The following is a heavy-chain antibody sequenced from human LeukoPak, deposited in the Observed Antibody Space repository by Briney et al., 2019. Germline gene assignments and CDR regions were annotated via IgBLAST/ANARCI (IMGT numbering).Heavy chain of an antibody. CDR2: IYSGDSHT. CDR1: GYSFTSYW. J-gene: IGHJ4*02. CDR3: ARTATSMEIDY. D-gene: IGHD5-18*01. V-gene: IGHV5-51*01. Sequence: GESLKISCSGFGYSFTSYWIAWVRQMSGKGVEWMLIIYSGDSHTRYSPSFQGQVTISADKFISTAYLQWSSLKASDTAMYYCARTATSMEIDYWGQGTLVTVSS.